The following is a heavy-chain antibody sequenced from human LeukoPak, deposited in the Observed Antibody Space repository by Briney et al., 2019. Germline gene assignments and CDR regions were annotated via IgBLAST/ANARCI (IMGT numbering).Heavy chain of an antibody. CDR1: GFTFNGHG. J-gene: IGHJ4*02. CDR2: ISFHGINK. Sequence: GGSLRLSCAASGFTFNGHGLHWVRQAPGRGLEWVAAISFHGINKHYEHSVNGRFTISRDNSKNTVFLQMDSLRPEDTAVYYCARDITDHFSFDYWGQGTLVTVSS. CDR3: ARDITDHFSFDY. V-gene: IGHV3-30*01. D-gene: IGHD3-10*01.